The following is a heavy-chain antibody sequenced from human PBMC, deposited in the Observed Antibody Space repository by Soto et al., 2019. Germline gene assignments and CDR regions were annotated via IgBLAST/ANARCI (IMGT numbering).Heavy chain of an antibody. V-gene: IGHV3-30*18. CDR3: AKVVAAAGSYYFDY. Sequence: QVQLVESGGGVVQPGRSLRLSCAASGFTFSSYGMHWVRQAPGKGLEWVAVISYDGSNKYYADSVKGRFTISRDNSKNSLYLQMNSLRAEDTAVYYWAKVVAAAGSYYFDYWGQGTLVTVSS. CDR2: ISYDGSNK. CDR1: GFTFSSYG. D-gene: IGHD6-13*01. J-gene: IGHJ4*02.